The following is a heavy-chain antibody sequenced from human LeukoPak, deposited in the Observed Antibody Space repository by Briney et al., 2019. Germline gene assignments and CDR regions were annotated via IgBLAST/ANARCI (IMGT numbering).Heavy chain of an antibody. J-gene: IGHJ4*02. V-gene: IGHV3-23*01. D-gene: IGHD3-16*01. CDR3: AGGGEHDYS. CDR1: GFTFSNYA. CDR2: ISDSGGST. Sequence: GGSLRLSCVASGFTFSNYAMSWVRQAPGKGLEYLSAISDSGGSTFYADSVKGRFTISRDNSKNTLNLQMNSLRADDTAVYYGAGGGEHDYSWGQGTLVTDSS.